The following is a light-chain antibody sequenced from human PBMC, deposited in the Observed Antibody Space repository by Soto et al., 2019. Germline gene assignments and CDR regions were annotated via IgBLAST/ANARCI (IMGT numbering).Light chain of an antibody. CDR2: WAS. V-gene: IGKV4-1*01. Sequence: DIVMTQSPDSLAVSLGERATINCKSSQSVLYSSNNKNYLAWYQQRPGQPPKLLIYWASTRESGVTDRFSGSGSGTDFTRTTTSLQAEDVAVYYCQQYESTPPTFGQGTKLEIK. CDR1: QSVLYSSNNKNY. J-gene: IGKJ2*01. CDR3: QQYESTPPT.